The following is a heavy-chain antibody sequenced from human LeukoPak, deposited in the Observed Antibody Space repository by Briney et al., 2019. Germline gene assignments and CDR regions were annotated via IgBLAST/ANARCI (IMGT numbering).Heavy chain of an antibody. CDR1: GYTFTSYD. CDR3: ARGPWILAPPVHSDY. V-gene: IGHV1-8*01. CDR2: MDPNSGNT. D-gene: IGHD2-2*03. J-gene: IGHJ4*02. Sequence: GASVKVSCKASGYTFTSYDINWVRQATGQGLEWMGWMDPNSGNTGYAQKFQGRVTMTRNTSISTAYMELSSLRSEDTAVYYCARGPWILAPPVHSDYWGQGTLVTVSS.